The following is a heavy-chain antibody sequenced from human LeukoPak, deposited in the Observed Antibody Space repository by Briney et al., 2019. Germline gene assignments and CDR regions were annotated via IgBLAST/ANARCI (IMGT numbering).Heavy chain of an antibody. V-gene: IGHV3-23*01. D-gene: IGHD2-15*01. CDR1: GFTFSSYA. CDR2: ISGSGTDT. J-gene: IGHJ4*02. Sequence: PGGSLRLSCGGSGFTFSSYAMSWVRQAPGKGLEWVSAISGSGTDTVYANSVKGRFTISRDNPKNTLYLQMNSLRAEDTAVYYCAKGGGSSCYSPSDYWGQGTLVTVSS. CDR3: AKGGGSSCYSPSDY.